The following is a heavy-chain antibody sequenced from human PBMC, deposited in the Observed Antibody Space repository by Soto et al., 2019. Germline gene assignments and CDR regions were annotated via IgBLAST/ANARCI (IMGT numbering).Heavy chain of an antibody. J-gene: IGHJ6*02. CDR1: GGSLSGYY. CDR2: IDHRGTT. V-gene: IGHV4-34*01. CDR3: ARGRPRAVAGAPPNYFGVAD. D-gene: IGHD6-19*01. Sequence: QVQLQQWGAGLLKPAETLSLTCAVYGGSLSGYYWNWIRQALGKGLEWIGDIDHRGTTNSNPSLKSRVTMSVDTSKSQFSLHLTSVTAADTGVYYCARGRPRAVAGAPPNYFGVADWGQRTTVIVSS.